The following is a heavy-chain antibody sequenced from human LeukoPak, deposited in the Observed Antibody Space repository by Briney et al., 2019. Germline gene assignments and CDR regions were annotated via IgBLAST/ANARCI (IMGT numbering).Heavy chain of an antibody. D-gene: IGHD3-9*01. CDR3: ARRPHYDILTGPDYYYYGMDV. V-gene: IGHV3-74*01. CDR1: GFTFSSDW. CDR2: ISSDGSST. Sequence: GRSLRLSCAASGFTFSSDWMHWVRQAPGKGLVWVSRISSDGSSTSYADSVKGRFTISRDNSKNTLYLQMNSLRAEDTAVYYCARRPHYDILTGPDYYYYGMDVWGQGTTVTVSS. J-gene: IGHJ6*02.